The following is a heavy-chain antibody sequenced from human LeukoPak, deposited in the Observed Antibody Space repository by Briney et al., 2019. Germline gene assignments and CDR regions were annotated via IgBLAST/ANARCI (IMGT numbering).Heavy chain of an antibody. CDR1: GGTFSSYA. J-gene: IGHJ3*02. CDR3: ARGYDSSGYSTGAFDI. CDR2: IIPIFGTA. D-gene: IGHD3-22*01. Sequence: SVKVSCKASGGTFSSYAISWVRQAPGQGLEWMGGIIPIFGTANYAQKFQGRVTITADESTSTAYMELSSLRSGDTAVYYCARGYDSSGYSTGAFDIWGQGTMVTVSS. V-gene: IGHV1-69*13.